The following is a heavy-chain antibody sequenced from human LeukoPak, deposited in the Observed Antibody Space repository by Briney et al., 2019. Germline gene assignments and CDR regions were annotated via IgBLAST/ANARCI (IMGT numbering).Heavy chain of an antibody. CDR1: GFTFSNDW. D-gene: IGHD3-22*01. J-gene: IGHJ6*02. Sequence: GGSLRLSCAASGFTFSNDWMSWVRQAPGKGLEWVANIKEDGSEKYYVDSVKGRFTISRDNSKNTLYLQMNSLRAEDTAVYYCARDQELDSGGYYRADYYYYYGMDVWGQGTTVTVSS. CDR2: IKEDGSEK. CDR3: ARDQELDSGGYYRADYYYYYGMDV. V-gene: IGHV3-7*01.